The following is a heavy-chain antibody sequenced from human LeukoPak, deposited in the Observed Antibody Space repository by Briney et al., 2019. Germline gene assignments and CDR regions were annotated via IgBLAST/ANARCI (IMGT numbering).Heavy chain of an antibody. CDR1: GYTFTGYY. CDR2: INPNSGGT. Sequence: GASVKVSCKASGYTFTGYYMHWVRQAPGQGLEWMGWINPNSGGTNYVQKFQGRVTMTRDTSISTAYMELSRLRSDDTAVYYCARGHDSSGYYLYYFDYWGQGTLVTVSS. D-gene: IGHD3-22*01. V-gene: IGHV1-2*02. CDR3: ARGHDSSGYYLYYFDY. J-gene: IGHJ4*02.